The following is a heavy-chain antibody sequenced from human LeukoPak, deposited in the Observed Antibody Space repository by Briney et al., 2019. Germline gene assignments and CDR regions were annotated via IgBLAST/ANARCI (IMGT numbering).Heavy chain of an antibody. CDR3: AREQLWSGPNRFDS. V-gene: IGHV6-1*01. D-gene: IGHD3-10*02. Sequence: SQTLSLTCGISGDSVSSKSGGWNWIRQSPSSGLEWLGRTYYTSKWYNEYAVSMKSRITINSDTSKNQLSLHLDSVTPEDTAVYYCAREQLWSGPNRFDSWGQGTLVIVSA. CDR1: GDSVSSKSGG. CDR2: TYYTSKWYN. J-gene: IGHJ5*01.